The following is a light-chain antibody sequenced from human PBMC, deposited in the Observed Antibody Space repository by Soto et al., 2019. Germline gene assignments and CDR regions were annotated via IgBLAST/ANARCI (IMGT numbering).Light chain of an antibody. CDR2: AAS. CDR1: QLISSW. J-gene: IGKJ4*01. V-gene: IGKV1-12*01. Sequence: DIQMTQSPSSLAASVGDRVTITCRASQLISSWLVGYQQKPGHAPKLLSYAASNLQIGVPSRFSGSASGTEFTLTISSLQPEDFATYYCQQASTFPFTFGGGTEVQIK. CDR3: QQASTFPFT.